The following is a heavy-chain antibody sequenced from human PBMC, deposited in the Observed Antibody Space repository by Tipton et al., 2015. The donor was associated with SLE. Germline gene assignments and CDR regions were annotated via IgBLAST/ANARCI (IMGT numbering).Heavy chain of an antibody. V-gene: IGHV4-61*08. CDR1: GGSIRSDDYY. CDR2: IYHSGIT. CDR3: ARGPPFMEWERNWFDP. J-gene: IGHJ5*02. D-gene: IGHD3-3*02. Sequence: TLSLTCTVSGGSIRSDDYYWTWIRQHPGKRLEWIAYIYHSGITNYNPSLQSRVTISVDRSKNQFSLKLTSVTAADTAVYYCARGPPFMEWERNWFDPWGQGTQVTVSS.